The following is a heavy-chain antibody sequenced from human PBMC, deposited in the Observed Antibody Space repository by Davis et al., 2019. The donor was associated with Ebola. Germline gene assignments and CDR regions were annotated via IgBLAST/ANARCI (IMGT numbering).Heavy chain of an antibody. V-gene: IGHV3-33*01. CDR2: IWYDGSNK. CDR3: ARDLRLEGAFDI. Sequence: GESLKISCAASGFTFSSYGMHWVRQAPGKGLEWVAVIWYDGSNKYYADSVKGRFTISRDNAKNSLYLQMNSLRDEDTAVYYCARDLRLEGAFDIWGQGTMVTVSS. D-gene: IGHD4-11*01. CDR1: GFTFSSYG. J-gene: IGHJ3*02.